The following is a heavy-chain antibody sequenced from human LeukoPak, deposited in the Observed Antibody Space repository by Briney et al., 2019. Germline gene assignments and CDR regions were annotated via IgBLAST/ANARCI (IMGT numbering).Heavy chain of an antibody. CDR1: GGSFSGYY. J-gene: IGHJ4*02. V-gene: IGHV4-34*01. CDR2: INQSGST. CDR3: ARAPRRPAPFDY. Sequence: SETLSLTCAVYGGSFSGYYWSWIRQPPGKGLEWIGEINQSGSTNYNPSLKSRVTISVDTSKNQFSLKLSSVTAADTAVYYCARAPRRPAPFDYWGQGTLVTVSS.